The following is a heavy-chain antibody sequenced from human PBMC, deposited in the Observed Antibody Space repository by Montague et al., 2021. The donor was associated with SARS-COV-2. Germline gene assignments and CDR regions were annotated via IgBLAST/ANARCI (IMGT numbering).Heavy chain of an antibody. CDR2: ISWNSGSI. CDR3: AKDISYCSSTSCYWGAFDI. J-gene: IGHJ3*02. Sequence: SLRLSCAASGFTFDDYAMHWVRQAPGKGLEWVSGISWNSGSIGYADSVKGRFTISRDNAKNSLYLQMNSLRAEDTALYYFAKDISYCSSTSCYWGAFDIWGQGTMVTVSS. V-gene: IGHV3-9*01. D-gene: IGHD2-2*01. CDR1: GFTFDDYA.